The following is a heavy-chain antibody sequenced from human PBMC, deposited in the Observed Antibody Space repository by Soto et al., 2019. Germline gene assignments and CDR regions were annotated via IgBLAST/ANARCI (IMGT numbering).Heavy chain of an antibody. CDR1: GFTVSSNY. J-gene: IGHJ4*02. D-gene: IGHD2-15*01. V-gene: IGHV3-66*01. CDR2: IYSGGNT. CDR3: ARVPGGGILDY. Sequence: EVQLVESGGGLVQPGGSLRLSCAASGFTVSSNYMSWVRQAPGKGLEWVSVIYSGGNTYYADSVKGRFTISRDNSKNTLYLQMNSLRAEDTAVYYSARVPGGGILDYWGQGTLVTVSS.